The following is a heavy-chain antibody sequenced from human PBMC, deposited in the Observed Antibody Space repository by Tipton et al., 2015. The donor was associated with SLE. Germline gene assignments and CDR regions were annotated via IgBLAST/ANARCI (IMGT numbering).Heavy chain of an antibody. V-gene: IGHV1-3*01. J-gene: IGHJ4*02. D-gene: IGHD2-2*01. CDR2: INAAYGNT. CDR3: ARATMLYYFDF. CDR1: GYTFGSYA. Sequence: SCAASGYTFGSYAIHWVRQAPGQRLEWMGWINAAYGNTKYSERFQGRVTFTRDTSTNTAYMELSSLTSEDTAVYYCARATMLYYFDFWGLGSLITVSS.